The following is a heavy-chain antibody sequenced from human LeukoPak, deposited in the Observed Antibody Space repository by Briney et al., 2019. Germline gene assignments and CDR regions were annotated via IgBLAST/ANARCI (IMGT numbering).Heavy chain of an antibody. Sequence: PSETLPLTCAVFGGSFSGYYWSWIRQPPGKRLEWIGEINHSGGTSYTPSLKSRLTMSVDTSKNQFSLRLNSVTAADTAVYYCARGSIADRQSSWGQGTLVTVSS. CDR2: INHSGGT. CDR3: ARGSIADRQSS. D-gene: IGHD6-6*01. CDR1: GGSFSGYY. J-gene: IGHJ5*02. V-gene: IGHV4-34*01.